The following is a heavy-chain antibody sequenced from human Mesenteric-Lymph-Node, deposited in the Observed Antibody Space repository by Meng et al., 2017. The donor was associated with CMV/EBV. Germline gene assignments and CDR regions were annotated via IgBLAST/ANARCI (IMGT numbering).Heavy chain of an antibody. CDR1: GGSFSGYY. J-gene: IGHJ4*02. V-gene: IGHV4-34*01. D-gene: IGHD6-13*01. Sequence: SQTLSLTCAVYGGSFSGYYWSWIRQPPGKGLEWIGEINHSGSTNYNPSLKSRVTISVDTSKNQFSLKLSSVTAADTAVYYCARGPGIAAAGSPFRYWGQGTLVTVSS. CDR3: ARGPGIAAAGSPFRY. CDR2: INHSGST.